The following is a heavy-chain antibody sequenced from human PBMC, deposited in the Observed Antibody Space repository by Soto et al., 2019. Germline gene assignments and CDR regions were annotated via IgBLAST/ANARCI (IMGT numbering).Heavy chain of an antibody. D-gene: IGHD3-3*01. CDR2: INHSGNT. V-gene: IGHV4-34*01. CDR3: ARGILRTTLDWFLTPHDY. Sequence: PRETLSLTCAVYGGSFSGYYWSWIRQPPGKGLEWIGEINHSGNTNYNPSLKSRVTISVDTSKNQFSLKLSSVTAADTAVYYCARGILRTTLDWFLTPHDYWGQGTL. CDR1: GGSFSGYY. J-gene: IGHJ4*02.